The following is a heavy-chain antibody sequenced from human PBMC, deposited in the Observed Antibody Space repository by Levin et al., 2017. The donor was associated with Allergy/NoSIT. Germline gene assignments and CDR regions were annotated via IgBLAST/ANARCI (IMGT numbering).Heavy chain of an antibody. CDR1: GFTFSSYS. Sequence: GESLKISCAASGFTFSSYSMNWVRQAPGKGLEWVSSISSSSSYIYYADSVKGRFTISRDNAKNSLYLQMNSLRAEDTAVYYCASLFHLAMVRGVPSNYYYYGMDVWGQGTTVTVSS. CDR3: ASLFHLAMVRGVPSNYYYYGMDV. V-gene: IGHV3-21*01. J-gene: IGHJ6*02. D-gene: IGHD3-10*01. CDR2: ISSSSSYI.